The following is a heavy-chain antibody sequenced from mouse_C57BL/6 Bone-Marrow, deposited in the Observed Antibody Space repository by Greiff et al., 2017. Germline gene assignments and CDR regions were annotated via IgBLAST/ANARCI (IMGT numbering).Heavy chain of an antibody. V-gene: IGHV1-81*01. D-gene: IGHD2-5*01. CDR2: IYPRSGNT. J-gene: IGHJ3*01. CDR3: ARSGSYYSNYLAWFAY. Sequence: VQLQQSGAELARPGASVKLSCKASGYTFTSYGISWVKQRTGQGLEWIGEIYPRSGNTYYNEKFKGKATLTADKSSSTAYMELRSLISEDSAVYFCARSGSYYSNYLAWFAYWGQGTLVTVSA. CDR1: GYTFTSYG.